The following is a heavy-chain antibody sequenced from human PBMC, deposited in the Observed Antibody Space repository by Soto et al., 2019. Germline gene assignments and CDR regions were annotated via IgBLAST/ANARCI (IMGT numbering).Heavy chain of an antibody. CDR1: GGSFSGYY. Sequence: PETLSLTCAVYGGSFSGYYWSWIRQPPGKGLEWIGEINHSGSTNYNPSLKSRVTISVDTSKNQFSLKLSSVTAADTAVYYCARGPHIVLMVYAIHYWGQGTLVTVSS. CDR3: ARGPHIVLMVYAIHY. J-gene: IGHJ4*02. D-gene: IGHD2-8*01. CDR2: INHSGST. V-gene: IGHV4-34*01.